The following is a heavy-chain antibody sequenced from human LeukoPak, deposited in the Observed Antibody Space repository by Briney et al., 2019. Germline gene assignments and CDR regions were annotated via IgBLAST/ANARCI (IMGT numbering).Heavy chain of an antibody. J-gene: IGHJ5*02. Sequence: PGGSLRLSCAASGFTFSDYSMNWVRQAPGKGLEWVSSISRSSRYIYYADSMKGRFTISRDDAKNSLSLQMNSLRAEDTAVYYCARDRDFGVGNWFDPWGQGVLVTVSA. CDR2: ISRSSRYI. CDR3: ARDRDFGVGNWFDP. V-gene: IGHV3-21*01. D-gene: IGHD3-3*01. CDR1: GFTFSDYS.